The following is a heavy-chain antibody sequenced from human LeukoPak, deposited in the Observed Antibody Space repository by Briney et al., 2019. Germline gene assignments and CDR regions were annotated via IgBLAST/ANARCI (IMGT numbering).Heavy chain of an antibody. V-gene: IGHV5-10-1*01. CDR1: GYSFTSYW. J-gene: IGHJ4*02. D-gene: IGHD3-9*01. Sequence: GESLKISCKGSGYSFTSYWISWVRQMPGKGLEWMGRIDPSDSYTNYSPSFQGHVTISADKSISTAHLQWSSLKATDAAMYYCASVSRTYYDILTGPPDYWGQGTLVTVSS. CDR2: IDPSDSYT. CDR3: ASVSRTYYDILTGPPDY.